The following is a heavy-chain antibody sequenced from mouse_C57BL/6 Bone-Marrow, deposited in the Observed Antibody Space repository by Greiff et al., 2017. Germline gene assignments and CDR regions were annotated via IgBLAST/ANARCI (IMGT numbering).Heavy chain of an antibody. J-gene: IGHJ4*01. CDR1: GYTFTDYY. V-gene: IGHV1-76*01. CDR2: IYPGSGNT. CDR3: ARGANWDDYAMDY. Sequence: QVQLQQSGAELVRPGASVKLSCKASGYTFTDYYIHWVKQRPGQGLEWIARIYPGSGNTYYNEKVKGKAKLTAEKSSSTAYMQLSSLTSEDSAVYFCARGANWDDYAMDYWGQGTSGTVSS. D-gene: IGHD4-1*01.